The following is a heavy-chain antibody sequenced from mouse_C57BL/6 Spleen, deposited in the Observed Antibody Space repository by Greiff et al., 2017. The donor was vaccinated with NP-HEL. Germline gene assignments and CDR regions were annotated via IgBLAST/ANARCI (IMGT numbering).Heavy chain of an antibody. CDR3: ARDSTVVAKGYFDV. CDR2: INYDGSST. D-gene: IGHD1-1*01. Sequence: EVQVVESEGGLVQPGSSMKLSCTASGFTFSDYYMAWVRQVPEKGLEWVANINYDGSSTYYLDSLKSRFIISRDNAKNILYLQMSSLKSEDTATYYCARDSTVVAKGYFDVWGTGTTVTVSS. CDR1: GFTFSDYY. V-gene: IGHV5-16*01. J-gene: IGHJ1*03.